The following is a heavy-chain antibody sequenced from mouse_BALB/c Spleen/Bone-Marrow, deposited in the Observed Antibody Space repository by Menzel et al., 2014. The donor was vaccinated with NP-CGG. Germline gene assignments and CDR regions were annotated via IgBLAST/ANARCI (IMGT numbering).Heavy chain of an antibody. V-gene: IGHV1S81*02. CDR1: GYTFTGYW. CDR3: ARVICGSSYIVDF. J-gene: IGHJ4*01. CDR2: INPSNGRT. Sequence: QVQLXQSGAELVKPGASVKLSCKASGYTFTGYWMHWVKQRPGQGLEWIGEINPSNGRTNYNEKFKRMATLTVDKSYSTAYMQLSSLTSEDSAVFYCARVICGSSYIVDFWXQGXSVTXSS. D-gene: IGHD1-1*01.